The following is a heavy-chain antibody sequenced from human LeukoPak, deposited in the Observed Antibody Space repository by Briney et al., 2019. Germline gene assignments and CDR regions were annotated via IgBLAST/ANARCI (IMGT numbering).Heavy chain of an antibody. J-gene: IGHJ4*02. Sequence: ASVKVSCKASGYTITGYYMHWVRQAPGQGLEWMGWINAGNGNTKYSQKFQGRATITRNTSASTAYMELSSLRSEDTAVYYCARGGVPGYYYDSSGYYYHYFDYWGQGILVTVSS. CDR3: ARGGVPGYYYDSSGYYYHYFDY. V-gene: IGHV1-3*01. D-gene: IGHD3-22*01. CDR1: GYTITGYY. CDR2: INAGNGNT.